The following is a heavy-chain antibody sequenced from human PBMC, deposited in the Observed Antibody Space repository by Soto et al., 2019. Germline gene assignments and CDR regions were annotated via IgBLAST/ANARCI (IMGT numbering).Heavy chain of an antibody. D-gene: IGHD3-22*01. Sequence: QVQLVESGGGVVQTGRSLRLSCAASGFTFSNHAMHWVRQAPGKGLEWVAVISYDGVNKYYADSVTGRFTISRDDSKKMLYLQMNGLRTEDTAVYHCARGPDSSAYYPTNAEYFPHGGQGTRVTVSP. CDR2: ISYDGVNK. CDR1: GFTFSNHA. CDR3: ARGPDSSAYYPTNAEYFPH. J-gene: IGHJ1*01. V-gene: IGHV3-30-3*01.